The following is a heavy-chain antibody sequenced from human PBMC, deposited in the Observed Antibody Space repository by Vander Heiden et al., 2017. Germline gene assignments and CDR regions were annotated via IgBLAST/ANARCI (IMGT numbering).Heavy chain of an antibody. CDR3: AKGTVTTGVFDY. CDR1: GSTFDDYA. D-gene: IGHD4-17*01. Sequence: EVQLVESGGGLVQPGRSLRLPCAAPGSTFDDYAMRWVRQAPGRGLEWVSAISWHSGSIGYADSVKGRFTISRDNAKKSLYLQMNSLTPEDTALYYCAKGTVTTGVFDYWGQGTLVTVSS. V-gene: IGHV3-9*01. J-gene: IGHJ4*02. CDR2: ISWHSGSI.